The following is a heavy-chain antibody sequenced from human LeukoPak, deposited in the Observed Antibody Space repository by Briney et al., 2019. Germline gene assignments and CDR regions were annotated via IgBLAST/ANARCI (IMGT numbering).Heavy chain of an antibody. J-gene: IGHJ5*02. CDR1: GYTFTMYY. CDR2: IIPIFGTA. D-gene: IGHD2-2*01. CDR3: AAAAPLASTPYNWFDP. Sequence: GASVKVSCKASGYTFTMYYIHWVRQAPGQGLEWMGGIIPIFGTANYAQKFQGRVTITTDEPTSTAYMELSSLRSEDTAVYYCAAAAPLASTPYNWFDPWGQGTLVTVSS. V-gene: IGHV1-69*05.